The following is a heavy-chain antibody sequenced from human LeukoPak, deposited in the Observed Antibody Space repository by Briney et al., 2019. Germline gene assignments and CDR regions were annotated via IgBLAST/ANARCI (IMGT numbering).Heavy chain of an antibody. Sequence: ASVKVSCTASGYTFTSYGISWVRQAPGQGLEWMGWISAYNGNTNYAQKLQGRVTMTTDTSTSTAYMELRSLRSDDTAVYYCARDRPLLGVLTPYYYYMDVWGKGTTVTVSS. CDR3: ARDRPLLGVLTPYYYYMDV. V-gene: IGHV1-18*01. J-gene: IGHJ6*03. CDR2: ISAYNGNT. CDR1: GYTFTSYG. D-gene: IGHD2-8*01.